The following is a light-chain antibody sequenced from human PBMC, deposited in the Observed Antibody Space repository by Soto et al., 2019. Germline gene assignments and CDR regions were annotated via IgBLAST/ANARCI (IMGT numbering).Light chain of an antibody. CDR1: QGISSY. Sequence: DIQLTQSPSFLSASVGDRVTITCRASQGISSYLAWYQQKPGKAPKLLIYAASTLQSGVPSRFSGSGSGTEFTLAISSLQPEDVATYYCQQHNSYPRGTFGQGTKLEIK. V-gene: IGKV1-9*01. J-gene: IGKJ2*02. CDR3: QQHNSYPRGT. CDR2: AAS.